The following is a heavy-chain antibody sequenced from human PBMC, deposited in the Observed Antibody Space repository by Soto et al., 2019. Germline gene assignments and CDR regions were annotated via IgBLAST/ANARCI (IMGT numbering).Heavy chain of an antibody. V-gene: IGHV4-34*01. CDR3: ARGRYYDSSGYFGY. CDR2: INHSGST. J-gene: IGHJ4*02. Sequence: WETLSLTCAVYMGSFSGYYWSWIRQPPGKGLEWIGEINHSGSTNYNPSLKSRVTISVDTSKNQFSLKLSSVTAADTAVYYCARGRYYDSSGYFGYWGQGTLVTVSS. D-gene: IGHD3-22*01. CDR1: MGSFSGYY.